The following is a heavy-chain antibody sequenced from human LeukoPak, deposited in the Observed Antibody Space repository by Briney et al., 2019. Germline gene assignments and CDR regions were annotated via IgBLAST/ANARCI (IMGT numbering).Heavy chain of an antibody. D-gene: IGHD4-17*01. Sequence: KPGGPLRLSCAASGFAFSDYHMSWIPQAPGKALVWVSSIISNSCYIYYADSVKGRFTISRDNAKHSLYLQMNGLRAEDTAVYYCVRDRSIHGDYPDDAFDVGGQGTMVSVAS. CDR2: IISNSCYI. CDR3: VRDRSIHGDYPDDAFDV. J-gene: IGHJ3*01. CDR1: GFAFSDYH. V-gene: IGHV3-11*06.